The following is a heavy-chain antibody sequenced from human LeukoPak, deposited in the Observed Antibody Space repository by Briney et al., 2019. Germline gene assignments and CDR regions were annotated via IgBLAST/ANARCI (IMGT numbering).Heavy chain of an antibody. V-gene: IGHV4-34*01. J-gene: IGHJ6*03. CDR1: GGTFSGYY. Sequence: SETLSLTCAVYGGTFSGYYWSWIRQPPGKRREWVGESNDSGGTNYNPSLKSRVTISVDTSKNQFSLKLSSVTAADTAVYYCARRGGYYYMDVWGKGTTVTVSS. CDR3: ARRGGYYYMDV. D-gene: IGHD1-26*01. CDR2: SNDSGGT.